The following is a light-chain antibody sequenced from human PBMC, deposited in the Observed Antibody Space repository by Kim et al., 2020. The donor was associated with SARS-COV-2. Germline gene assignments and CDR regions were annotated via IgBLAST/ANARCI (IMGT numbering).Light chain of an antibody. V-gene: IGKV1-5*01. J-gene: IGKJ1*01. Sequence: DIQMTQSPSSLSASVGDRVTITCRASQSINSWLAWYQQKPGKAPQVLIYDASNLESGVPSRFSGSGSGTEFTLTINSLQPDDFGTYYCHQYKNYFWTLGQGTKVDIK. CDR1: QSINSW. CDR2: DAS. CDR3: HQYKNYFWT.